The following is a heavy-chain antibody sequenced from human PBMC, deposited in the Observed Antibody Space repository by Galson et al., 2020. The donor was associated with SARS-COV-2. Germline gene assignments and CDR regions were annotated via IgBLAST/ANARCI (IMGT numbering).Heavy chain of an antibody. D-gene: IGHD6-13*01. V-gene: IGHV4-34*01. CDR3: ARGRHYSSWYRERNWCDP. J-gene: IGHJ5*02. Sequence: SQTLSLTCAVYGGSFSGYYWSWIRQPPGKGLEWIGEINHSGSTNYNPSLKSRVTISVDTSKNQFSLKLSSVTAADTAVYYCARGRHYSSWYRERNWCDPWGQGTLVTVSS. CDR2: INHSGST. CDR1: GGSFSGYY.